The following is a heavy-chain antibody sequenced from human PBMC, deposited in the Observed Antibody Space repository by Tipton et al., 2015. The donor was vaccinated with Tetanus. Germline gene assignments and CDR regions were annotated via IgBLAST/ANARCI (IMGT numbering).Heavy chain of an antibody. Sequence: SLRLSCAASGFIFSSYGIHWVRQAPGKGLEWVAVSWYDGTDKYYADSVKGRFTISRDNAKRSLYLQMNSLRAEDTAVYYCATALPGAPPPYWGQGTLVTVSS. J-gene: IGHJ4*02. CDR2: SWYDGTDK. CDR1: GFIFSSYG. D-gene: IGHD7-27*01. CDR3: ATALPGAPPPY. V-gene: IGHV3-33*01.